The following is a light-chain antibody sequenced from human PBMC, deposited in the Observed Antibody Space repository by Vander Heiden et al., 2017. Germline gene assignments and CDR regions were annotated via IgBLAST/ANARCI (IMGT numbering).Light chain of an antibody. CDR1: SSDVGSYNL. CDR3: CSYAGSSTFV. J-gene: IGLJ3*02. V-gene: IGLV2-23*02. Sequence: QSALTQPASVSGSPGQAITIPCTGTSSDVGSYNLDSWYQQHPGKAPKLMIYEVSKRPSGVSNRFSGSKSGNTASLTISGLQAEDEADYYCCSYAGSSTFVFGGGTKLTVL. CDR2: EVS.